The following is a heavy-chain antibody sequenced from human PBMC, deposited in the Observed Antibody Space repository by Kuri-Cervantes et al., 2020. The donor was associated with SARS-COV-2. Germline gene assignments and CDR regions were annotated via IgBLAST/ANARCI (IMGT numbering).Heavy chain of an antibody. CDR1: GFTFSSYW. Sequence: ESLKISCAASGFTFSSYWMHWVRQAPGKGLVWVSRINSDGSSTSYADSVKGRFTISRDNAKNTLYLQMNSLRAEDTAVYYCARANDFWSGYSAYYFDYWGQGTLVTVSS. D-gene: IGHD3-3*01. CDR2: INSDGSST. J-gene: IGHJ4*02. V-gene: IGHV3-74*01. CDR3: ARANDFWSGYSAYYFDY.